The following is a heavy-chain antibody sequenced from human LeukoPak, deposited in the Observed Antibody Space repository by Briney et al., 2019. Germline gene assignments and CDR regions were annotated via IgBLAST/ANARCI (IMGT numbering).Heavy chain of an antibody. Sequence: GRSLRLSCAASGFTFSSYGMHWVRQAPGKGLEWVAVIWYDGSNKYYADSVKGRFTISRDNSKNTLYLQMNSLRAEDTAVYYCARDYTAMAFRNYGMDVWGQGTTVTVSS. V-gene: IGHV3-30*19. CDR1: GFTFSSYG. D-gene: IGHD5-18*01. CDR2: IWYDGSNK. J-gene: IGHJ6*02. CDR3: ARDYTAMAFRNYGMDV.